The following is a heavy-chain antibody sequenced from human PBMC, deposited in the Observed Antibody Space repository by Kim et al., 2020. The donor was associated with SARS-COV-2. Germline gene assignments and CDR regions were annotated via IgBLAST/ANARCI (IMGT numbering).Heavy chain of an antibody. Sequence: VKGRFTISRDTSKHTLYLQMNSLRAEDTAVYYRAKSPVAWNYYYYYYMDVWGKGTTVTVSS. V-gene: IGHV3-23*01. D-gene: IGHD1-1*01. J-gene: IGHJ6*03. CDR3: AKSPVAWNYYYYYYMDV.